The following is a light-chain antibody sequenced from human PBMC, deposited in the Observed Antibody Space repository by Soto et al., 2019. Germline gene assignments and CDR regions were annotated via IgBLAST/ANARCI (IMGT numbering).Light chain of an antibody. CDR3: QQYNSYSWT. CDR1: QSISSW. V-gene: IGKV1-5*03. J-gene: IGKJ1*01. Sequence: PSTLSASVGDRVTITCRASQSISSWLTWYQQKPGKAPKLLIYKASSLQSGVPSRFSGSGSGTEFTLTISSLQPDDFATYYCQQYNSYSWTFGQGTKVDIK. CDR2: KAS.